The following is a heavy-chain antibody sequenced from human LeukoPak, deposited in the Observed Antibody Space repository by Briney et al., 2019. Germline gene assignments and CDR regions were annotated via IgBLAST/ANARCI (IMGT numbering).Heavy chain of an antibody. Sequence: SQTLSLTCAISGDSVSSNSAAWNWIRQSPSRGLEWLGRTYYRSKWYNDYAVSVKSRITINPDTSKNQFSLQLNSVTPEDTAVYYCASELGYFDWTSPPRCGMDVWGQGTTVTVSS. CDR1: GDSVSSNSAA. V-gene: IGHV6-1*01. D-gene: IGHD3-9*01. CDR3: ASELGYFDWTSPPRCGMDV. J-gene: IGHJ6*02. CDR2: TYYRSKWYN.